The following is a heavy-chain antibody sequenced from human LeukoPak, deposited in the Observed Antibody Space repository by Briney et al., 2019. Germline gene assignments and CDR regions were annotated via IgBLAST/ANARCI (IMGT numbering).Heavy chain of an antibody. CDR1: GFTVSSNY. V-gene: IGHV3-53*01. CDR3: ARGGVVVTYTIGNDAFDI. Sequence: GGSLRLSCAASGFTVSSNYMSWVRQAPGKGLEWVSVIYSGGSTYYADSVKGRFTISRDNSKNTLYLQMNSLRAEDTAVYYCARGGVVVTYTIGNDAFDIWGQGTMVTVSS. CDR2: IYSGGST. J-gene: IGHJ3*02. D-gene: IGHD3-22*01.